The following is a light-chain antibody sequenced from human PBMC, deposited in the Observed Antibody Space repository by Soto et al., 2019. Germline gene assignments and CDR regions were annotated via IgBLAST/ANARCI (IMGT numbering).Light chain of an antibody. J-gene: IGKJ1*01. CDR1: QRVDTSF. V-gene: IGKV3-20*01. CDR3: HQYGASPRT. CDR2: GTS. Sequence: EIVLTQSPGTLSLSPGDSATLSCRASQRVDTSFLAWYLQKPGQAPRLLIYGTSNRATGIPDRFSASGSGTDFTLTISRLEPEDVAVYFCHQYGASPRTFGQGTKVEI.